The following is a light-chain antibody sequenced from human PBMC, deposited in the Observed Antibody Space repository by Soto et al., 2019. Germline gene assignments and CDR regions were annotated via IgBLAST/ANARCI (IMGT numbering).Light chain of an antibody. CDR2: GAS. CDR3: QQRSNWL. J-gene: IGKJ4*01. V-gene: IGKV3-15*01. CDR1: QSVSSN. Sequence: DIVLTQSPGTLYLSPGERATLSCRASQSVSSNLAWYQQKPGQAPRLLIYGASTRATGIPARFSGSGSGTEFTLTISSLQSEDFAVYYCQQRSNWLFGGGTKVDIK.